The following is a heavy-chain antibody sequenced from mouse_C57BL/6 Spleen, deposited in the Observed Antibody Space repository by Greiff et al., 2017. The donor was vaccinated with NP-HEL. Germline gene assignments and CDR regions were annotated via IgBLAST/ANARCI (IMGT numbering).Heavy chain of an antibody. D-gene: IGHD6-2*01. CDR1: GFTFSDYG. CDR3: ARQDSLYFDY. J-gene: IGHJ2*01. CDR2: ISSGSSTI. Sequence: DVMLVESGGGLVKPGGSLKLSCAASGFTFSDYGMHWVRQAPEKGLEWVAYISSGSSTIYYADTVKGRFTISRDNAKNTLFLQMTSLRSEDTAMYYCARQDSLYFDYWGQGTTLTVSS. V-gene: IGHV5-17*01.